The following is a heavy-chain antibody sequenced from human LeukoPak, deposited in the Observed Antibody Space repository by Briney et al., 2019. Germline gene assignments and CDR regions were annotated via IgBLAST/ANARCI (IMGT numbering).Heavy chain of an antibody. CDR1: GDSVTSGI. J-gene: IGHJ4*02. CDR3: ARDLHGSRGEFDY. V-gene: IGHV6-1*01. CDR2: TYHWSKWFN. Sequence: SQTLSLTCAISGDSVTSGIWNWIRQSPSRGLEWLGRTYHWSKWFNDYAVSVESRMTINADTSRNQFSLQLNSVTPEDTAVYYCARDLHGSRGEFDYWGQGTLVPVSS. D-gene: IGHD3-16*01.